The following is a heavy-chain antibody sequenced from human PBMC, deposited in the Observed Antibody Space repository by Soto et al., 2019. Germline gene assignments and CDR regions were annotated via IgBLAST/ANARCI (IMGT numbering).Heavy chain of an antibody. D-gene: IGHD2-2*01. CDR1: GFTFSSYS. CDR3: ASIKDIVVVPAAHNYYYMDV. Sequence: GGSLRLSCAASGFTFSSYSMNWVRQAPGKGLEWVSYISSSSSTIYYADSVKGRFTISRDNAKNSLYLQMSSLRAEDTAVYYCASIKDIVVVPAAHNYYYMDVWGKGTTVTVSS. V-gene: IGHV3-48*01. CDR2: ISSSSSTI. J-gene: IGHJ6*03.